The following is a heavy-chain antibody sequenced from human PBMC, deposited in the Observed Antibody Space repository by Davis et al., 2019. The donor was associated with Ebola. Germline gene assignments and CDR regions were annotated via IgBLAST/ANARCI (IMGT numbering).Heavy chain of an antibody. V-gene: IGHV3-64*04. CDR2: ISNNNGDTT. D-gene: IGHD6-19*01. CDR1: GFTFSGYS. CDR3: ARGGRYGSVAGGPAEH. Sequence: PGGSLRLSCAASGFTFSGYSMHWVRQAPGKGLEYVSTISNNNGDTTYYADSVKGRFTISRDNSKNTLYLQMNSLRPEDTALYYCARGGRYGSVAGGPAEHWGQGTLVTVSS. J-gene: IGHJ4*02.